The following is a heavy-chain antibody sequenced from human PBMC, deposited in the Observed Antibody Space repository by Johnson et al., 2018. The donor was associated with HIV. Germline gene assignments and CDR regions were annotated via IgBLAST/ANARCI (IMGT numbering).Heavy chain of an antibody. CDR3: ARVIGLGYYDSTANAFDI. D-gene: IGHD3-22*01. J-gene: IGHJ3*02. Sequence: VQLVESGGGVVRPGGSLRLSCAASGFTFDDYGMSWVRQAPGKGLGWVSGINWNGGRTSYADSVRGRFTISRDNAKRSLYMQMNSLRAEDTALYYCARVIGLGYYDSTANAFDIWGQGTMVTVSS. CDR2: INWNGGRT. CDR1: GFTFDDYG. V-gene: IGHV3-20*04.